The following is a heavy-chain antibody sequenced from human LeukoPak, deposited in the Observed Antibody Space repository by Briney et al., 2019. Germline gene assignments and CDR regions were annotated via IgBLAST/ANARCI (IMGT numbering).Heavy chain of an antibody. CDR3: AGTPWFGELTLDY. J-gene: IGHJ4*02. V-gene: IGHV1-58*02. D-gene: IGHD3-10*01. Sequence: SVKVSCKASGFTFTSSTIQWVRQARGQRLEWIGWIVVGSGNTNYAQKLQERVIITRDMSTTTVYMELSSLRSEDTAVYYCAGTPWFGELTLDYWGQGTLVTVSS. CDR2: IVVGSGNT. CDR1: GFTFTSST.